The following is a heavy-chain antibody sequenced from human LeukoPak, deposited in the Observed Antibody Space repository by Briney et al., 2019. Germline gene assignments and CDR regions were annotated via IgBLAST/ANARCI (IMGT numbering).Heavy chain of an antibody. D-gene: IGHD3-22*01. CDR1: GFTFSSYE. Sequence: GGSLRLSCAASGFTFSSYEMNWVRQAPGKGLEWVSYINSGGSTLYYADSVKGRFTISRDNAKNSLYLQMNSLRAEDTAVYYCARDPQDSSGYYYGNFDYWGQGTLVTVSS. CDR2: INSGGSTL. J-gene: IGHJ4*02. V-gene: IGHV3-48*03. CDR3: ARDPQDSSGYYYGNFDY.